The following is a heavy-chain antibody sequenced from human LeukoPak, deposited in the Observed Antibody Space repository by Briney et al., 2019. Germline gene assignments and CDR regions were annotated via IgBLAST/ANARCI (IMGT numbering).Heavy chain of an antibody. V-gene: IGHV4-59*01. CDR1: GGSISSYY. D-gene: IGHD2-21*01. CDR2: IYYSGST. CDR3: ARDGGDLDWFDP. Sequence: SETLSLTCTVSGGSISSYYWSWIRQPPGKGLEWIGYIYYSGSTNYNPSLKSRVTISVDTSKNQFSLKLSPVTAADTAVYYCARDGGDLDWFDPWGQGTLVTVSS. J-gene: IGHJ5*02.